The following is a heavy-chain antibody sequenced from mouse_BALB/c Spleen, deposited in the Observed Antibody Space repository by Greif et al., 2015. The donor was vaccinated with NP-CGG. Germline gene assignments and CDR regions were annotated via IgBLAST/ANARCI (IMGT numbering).Heavy chain of an antibody. CDR1: GYTFTDYY. Sequence: QVQLKDSGPELVKPGASAKISCKASGYTFTDYYINWVKQKPGQGLEWIGWIYPGSGNTKYNEKFKGKATLTVDTSSSTAYMQLSSLTSEDTAVYFCARRTGTEAMDYWGQGTSVTVSS. V-gene: IGHV1-84*02. D-gene: IGHD4-1*01. J-gene: IGHJ4*01. CDR3: ARRTGTEAMDY. CDR2: IYPGSGNT.